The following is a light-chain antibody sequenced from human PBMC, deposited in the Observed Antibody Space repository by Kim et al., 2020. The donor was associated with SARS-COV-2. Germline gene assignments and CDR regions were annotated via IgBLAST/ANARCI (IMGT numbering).Light chain of an antibody. CDR2: RAS. J-gene: IGKJ1*01. CDR3: QQANTNPRT. V-gene: IGKV1-5*03. Sequence: DIQMTQSPSTLSASVGDRVTITCRATQSINSWLAWYQQKSGKAPKLLIHRASTLESGVPSRFSGSESGTEFTLTISSLQPDDFATYYCQQANTNPRTFGQATKLDI. CDR1: QSINSW.